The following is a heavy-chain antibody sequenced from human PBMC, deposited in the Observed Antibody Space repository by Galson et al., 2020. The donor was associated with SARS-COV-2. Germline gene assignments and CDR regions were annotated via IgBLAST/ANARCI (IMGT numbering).Heavy chain of an antibody. CDR1: GFVVSNHY. D-gene: IGHD3-16*01. V-gene: IGHV3-53*04. Sequence: GGSLRLSCAASGFVVSNHYMGWVRQAPGKRHEWVSVLYSGGTTNYADSVKGRFSIFKHNSKSVLYLQMDSLRPDDTAVYYCARATGPMGPFDLWGQGTLVSVSS. J-gene: IGHJ4*02. CDR2: LYSGGTT. CDR3: ARATGPMGPFDL.